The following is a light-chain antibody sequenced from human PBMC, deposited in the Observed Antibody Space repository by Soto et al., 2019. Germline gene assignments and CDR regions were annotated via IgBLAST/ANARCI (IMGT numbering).Light chain of an antibody. CDR1: QSISSW. V-gene: IGKV1-5*01. J-gene: IGKJ1*01. CDR2: DAS. Sequence: DIQMTQSPSTLSASVGDRVTITCLASQSISSWLAWYQQKPGKAPKVLIYDASSLESGVPSRFSGSGSGTEFSLTISRLEPEAFEVYYCQHYGGSPWTFGQGSKVDIK. CDR3: QHYGGSPWT.